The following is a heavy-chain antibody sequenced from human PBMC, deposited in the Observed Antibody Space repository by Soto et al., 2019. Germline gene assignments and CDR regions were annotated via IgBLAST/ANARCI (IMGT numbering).Heavy chain of an antibody. V-gene: IGHV4-30-4*01. CDR3: ARDLTATGHFDY. J-gene: IGHJ4*02. CDR1: GGSISSGDYY. D-gene: IGHD2-21*02. CDR2: IYYSGST. Sequence: SETLSLTCTVSGGSISSGDYYWSWIRQPPGKGLEWIGYIYYSGSTYYNPSLKSRVTISVDTSKNQFSLKLSSVTAADTAVYYCARDLTATGHFDYWGQGTLVTVSS.